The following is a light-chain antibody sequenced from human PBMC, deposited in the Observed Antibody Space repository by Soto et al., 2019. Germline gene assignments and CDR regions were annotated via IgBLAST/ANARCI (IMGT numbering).Light chain of an antibody. CDR2: GAS. V-gene: IGKV3-15*01. J-gene: IGKJ1*01. CDR3: QQYSNWPPGT. CDR1: QSVGSN. Sequence: EIVMTQSPATLSVSPGERATLSCRASQSVGSNLAWYQQKPGQAPRLLIYGASTRATGIPARFSGSGSGTELTLTISSLQSEAFAVYYCQQYSNWPPGTFGQGTKVEIK.